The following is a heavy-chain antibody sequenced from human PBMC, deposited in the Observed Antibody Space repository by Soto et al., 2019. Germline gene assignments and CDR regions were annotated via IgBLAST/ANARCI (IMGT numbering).Heavy chain of an antibody. V-gene: IGHV3-23*01. CDR1: AFTLNIYA. J-gene: IGHJ3*02. CDR3: AIDFYRYGWGRSIYAI. CDR2: ISAVGGST. Sequence: PGRALRLPCVGSAFTLNIYAMNWGRHALGKGLEWVSTISAVGGSTYYADSMKGRFTISRDNSKNTLYLQMDSLRAEDTAIYYCAIDFYRYGWGRSIYAICGQGTMVT. D-gene: IGHD7-27*01.